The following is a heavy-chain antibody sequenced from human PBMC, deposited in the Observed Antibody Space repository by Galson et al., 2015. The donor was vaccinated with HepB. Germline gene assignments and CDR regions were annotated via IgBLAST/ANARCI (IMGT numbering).Heavy chain of an antibody. CDR2: IIPIFGTA. D-gene: IGHD3-22*01. V-gene: IGHV1-69*13. J-gene: IGHJ3*02. CDR3: ARAGPRSYYYYDSSGYRGTLRGRFDI. CDR1: GGTFSSYA. Sequence: SVKVSCKASGGTFSSYAISWVRQAPGQGLEWMGGIIPIFGTANYAQKFQGRVTITADESTSTAYMELSSLRSEDTAVYYCARAGPRSYYYYDSSGYRGTLRGRFDIWGQGTMVTVSS.